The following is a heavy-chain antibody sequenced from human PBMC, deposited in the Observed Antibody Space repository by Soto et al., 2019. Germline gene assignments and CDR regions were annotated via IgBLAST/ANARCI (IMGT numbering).Heavy chain of an antibody. CDR3: ARRGSSYYMDV. J-gene: IGHJ6*03. Sequence: GGSLRLSCAASGFTFSSYGMSWVRQAPGKGLEWVSRITDGGGSTNYADSVKGRFTISRDNSKNTLYLQMSSLRAEDTAKYYCARRGSSYYMDVWGKGTTVTVSS. CDR2: ITDGGGST. V-gene: IGHV3-23*01. D-gene: IGHD3-10*01. CDR1: GFTFSSYG.